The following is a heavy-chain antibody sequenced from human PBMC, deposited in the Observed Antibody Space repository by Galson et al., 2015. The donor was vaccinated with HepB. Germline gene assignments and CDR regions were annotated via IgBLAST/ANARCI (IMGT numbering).Heavy chain of an antibody. CDR1: GFTFSYHG. CDR3: ARDLGGVDGDGLDV. D-gene: IGHD5-24*01. J-gene: IGHJ6*02. CDR2: IWSDGRNE. V-gene: IGHV3-33*01. Sequence: SLRLSCAASGFTFSYHGMHWVRQAPGKGLEWVAVIWSDGRNEHYADSVKGRFTISRDNSKNTLYLQMNSLRDDDTAVYYRARDLGGVDGDGLDVWGQGSAVTVSS.